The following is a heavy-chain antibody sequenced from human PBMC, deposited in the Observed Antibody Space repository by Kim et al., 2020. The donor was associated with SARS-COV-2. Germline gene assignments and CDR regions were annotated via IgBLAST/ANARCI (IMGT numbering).Heavy chain of an antibody. V-gene: IGHV3-23*01. CDR2: ISGSGGST. CDR1: GFTFSSYA. Sequence: GGSLRLSCAASGFTFSSYAMSWVRQAPGKGLEWVSAISGSGGSTYYADSVKGRFTISRDNSKNTLYLQMNSLRAEDTAVYYCAKVSYSYGYEWFSYYYYIDVWGKGTTVTVSS. CDR3: AKVSYSYGYEWFSYYYYIDV. J-gene: IGHJ6*03. D-gene: IGHD5-18*01.